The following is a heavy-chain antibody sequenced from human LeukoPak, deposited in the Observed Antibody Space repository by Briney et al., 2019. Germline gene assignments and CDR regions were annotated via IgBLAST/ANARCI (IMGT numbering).Heavy chain of an antibody. CDR3: ARDWITDY. J-gene: IGHJ4*02. Sequence: GGSLRLSCAASGFTFSSYAMRWVRQAPGKGLEWVAVISYDGSNKYCADSVKGRFTISRDNSKNTLYLQMNSLRAEDTAVYYCARDWITDYWGQGTLVTVSS. D-gene: IGHD2-2*03. V-gene: IGHV3-30-3*01. CDR2: ISYDGSNK. CDR1: GFTFSSYA.